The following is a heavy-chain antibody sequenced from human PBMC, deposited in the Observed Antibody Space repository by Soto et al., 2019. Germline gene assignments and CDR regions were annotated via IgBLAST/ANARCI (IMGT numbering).Heavy chain of an antibody. J-gene: IGHJ4*02. V-gene: IGHV3-23*01. CDR3: AKGRASDCPGCTQDY. CDR1: AFTFSSYA. CDR2: VSGSGDST. D-gene: IGHD2-21*02. Sequence: EVQLLESGGGLAQPGGSLRLSCAASAFTFSSYAMSWVCQAPGKGLEWVSAVSGSGDSTYYADSVKGRFTISRDNSKNTLYLQMNSLRAEDTAVYYCAKGRASDCPGCTQDYWGQGTLVTVSS.